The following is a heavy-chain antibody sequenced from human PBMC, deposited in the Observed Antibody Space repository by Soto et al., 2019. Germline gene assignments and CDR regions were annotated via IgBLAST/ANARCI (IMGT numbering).Heavy chain of an antibody. Sequence: GGSLRLSCAASGFTFSSYGMNWVRQAPGKGLEWVAVVSYDEITKYYADSVKGRFTISRDNSKNTLYLQMNSLRAEDTAVYYCAKSPRGYFDYWGQGTLVTVSS. CDR3: AKSPRGYFDY. J-gene: IGHJ4*02. V-gene: IGHV3-30*18. CDR2: VSYDEITK. CDR1: GFTFSSYG. D-gene: IGHD3-10*01.